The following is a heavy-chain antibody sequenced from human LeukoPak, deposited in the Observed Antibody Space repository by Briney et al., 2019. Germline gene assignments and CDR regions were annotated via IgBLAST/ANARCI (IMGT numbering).Heavy chain of an antibody. V-gene: IGHV1-69*05. Sequence: SVKVSCKASGGTFSSYAIRWLRQAPGQGLEWMGGIIPIFGTANYAQKFQGRVTITTDESTSTAYMELSSLRSEDTAVYYCARDYRRGFDYWGQGTLVTVSS. D-gene: IGHD1-26*01. J-gene: IGHJ4*02. CDR1: GGTFSSYA. CDR3: ARDYRRGFDY. CDR2: IIPIFGTA.